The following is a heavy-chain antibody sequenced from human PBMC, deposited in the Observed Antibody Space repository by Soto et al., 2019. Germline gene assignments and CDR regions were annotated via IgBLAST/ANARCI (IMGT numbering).Heavy chain of an antibody. V-gene: IGHV1-69*06. Sequence: SVKVSCKASGGTFSSYAISWVRQAPGQGLEWMGGIIPIFGTANYAQKFQGRVTITADKSTSTAYMELSSLRSEDTAVYYCARFAGGTYYYYGMDVWGQGTTVTVSS. CDR3: ARFAGGTYYYYGMDV. CDR2: IIPIFGTA. D-gene: IGHD3-16*01. CDR1: GGTFSSYA. J-gene: IGHJ6*02.